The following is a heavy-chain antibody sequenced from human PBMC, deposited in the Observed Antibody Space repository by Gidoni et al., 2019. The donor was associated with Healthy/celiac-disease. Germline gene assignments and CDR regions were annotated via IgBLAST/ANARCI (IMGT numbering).Heavy chain of an antibody. J-gene: IGHJ6*02. Sequence: QVQLVESGGGVVQPGRSLRLSCAASGFTFSSYGVHWVRQAPGKGLEWVAVISYDGSNKYYADSVKGRFTISRDNSKNTLYLQMNSLRAEDTAVYYCAKGGAHYYDSSGPYGMDVWGQGTTVTVSS. CDR2: ISYDGSNK. D-gene: IGHD3-22*01. CDR3: AKGGAHYYDSSGPYGMDV. V-gene: IGHV3-30*18. CDR1: GFTFSSYG.